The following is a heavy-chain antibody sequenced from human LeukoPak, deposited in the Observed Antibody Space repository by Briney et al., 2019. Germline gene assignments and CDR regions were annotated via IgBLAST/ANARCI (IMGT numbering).Heavy chain of an antibody. D-gene: IGHD6-19*01. V-gene: IGHV1-2*04. CDR1: GYTFTGYY. CDR3: ARVEGRQWLVQGAQYFQH. CDR2: INPNSGGT. J-gene: IGHJ1*01. Sequence: ASVKVSCKASGYTFTGYYMHWVRQAPGQGLEWMGWINPNSGGTNYAQKFQGWVTMTRDTSISTAYMELSRLRSDDTAVYYCARVEGRQWLVQGAQYFQHWGQGTLVTVSS.